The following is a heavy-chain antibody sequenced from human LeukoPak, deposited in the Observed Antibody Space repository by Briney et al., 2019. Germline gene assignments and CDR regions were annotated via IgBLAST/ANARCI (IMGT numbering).Heavy chain of an antibody. CDR3: ARWRGVYYYDSSGAHAFDI. J-gene: IGHJ3*02. CDR2: ISAYNGNT. D-gene: IGHD3-22*01. CDR1: SYTFTSYG. V-gene: IGHV1-18*01. Sequence: ASVKVSCKASSYTFTSYGISWVRQAPGQGLEWMGWISAYNGNTNYAQKLQGRVTMTTDTSTSTAYMELRSLRSDDTAVYYCARWRGVYYYDSSGAHAFDIWGQGTMVTVSS.